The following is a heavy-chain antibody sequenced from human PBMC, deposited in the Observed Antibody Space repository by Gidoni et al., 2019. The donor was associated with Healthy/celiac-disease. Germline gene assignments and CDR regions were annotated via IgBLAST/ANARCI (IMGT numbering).Heavy chain of an antibody. CDR1: GGPISSSNW. Sequence: QVQLQESGPGLVKPSGTLSPTCAVSGGPISSSNWWSWVRPPPGKGLEWSGEIYPRGSTNYNPSLKSRVTISVDKSKNQFSLELSSVTAADTAVYYCARERIVGATLAFDYWGQGTLVTVSS. D-gene: IGHD1-26*01. V-gene: IGHV4-4*02. CDR2: IYPRGST. J-gene: IGHJ4*02. CDR3: ARERIVGATLAFDY.